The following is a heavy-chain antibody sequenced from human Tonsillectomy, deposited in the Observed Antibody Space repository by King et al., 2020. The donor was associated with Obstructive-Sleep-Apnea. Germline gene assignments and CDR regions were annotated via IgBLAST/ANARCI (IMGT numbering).Heavy chain of an antibody. J-gene: IGHJ6*02. CDR2: IYSGGST. CDR3: ARDLREDSSSWYASSYYYAMDV. D-gene: IGHD6-13*01. V-gene: IGHV3-66*01. Sequence: VQLVESGGGLVQPGGSLRLSCAASGFTVSNNYLSWVRQAPGEGLEWVSVIYSGGSTYYADSVKGRFTISRDNSKNMLYLQINSLRAEDTALYYCARDLREDSSSWYASSYYYAMDVWGQGTTVTVSS. CDR1: GFTVSNNY.